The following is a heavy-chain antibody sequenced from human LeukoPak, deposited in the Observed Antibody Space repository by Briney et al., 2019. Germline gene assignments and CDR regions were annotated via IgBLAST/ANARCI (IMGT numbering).Heavy chain of an antibody. CDR2: IYYSGST. D-gene: IGHD3-10*01. V-gene: IGHV4-31*03. J-gene: IGHJ5*02. CDR1: GGSISSGGYY. Sequence: SETLSLTCIVSGGSISSGGYYWSWIRQHPGKGLEWIGYIYYSGSTYYNPSLKSRVTISVDTSKNQFSLKLSSVTAADTAVYYCARTVLLWFGELLGGWFDPWGQGTLVTVSS. CDR3: ARTVLLWFGELLGGWFDP.